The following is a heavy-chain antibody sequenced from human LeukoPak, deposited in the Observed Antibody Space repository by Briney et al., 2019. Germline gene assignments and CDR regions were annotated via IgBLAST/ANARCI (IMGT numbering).Heavy chain of an antibody. CDR3: ARDSSGYPVRNWFDP. CDR1: GGTFSSYA. Sequence: SVKVSCKASGGTFSSYAISWVRQAPGQALEWMGGIIPIFGTANYAQKFQGRVTITADESTSTAYMELRSLRSADTGVYYCARDSSGYPVRNWFDPWGQGTLVTVSS. J-gene: IGHJ5*02. V-gene: IGHV1-69*13. CDR2: IIPIFGTA. D-gene: IGHD3-22*01.